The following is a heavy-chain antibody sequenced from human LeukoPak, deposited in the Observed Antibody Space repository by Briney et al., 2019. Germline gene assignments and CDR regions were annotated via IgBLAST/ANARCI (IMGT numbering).Heavy chain of an antibody. J-gene: IGHJ4*02. D-gene: IGHD3-22*01. CDR1: GFTFSSYA. Sequence: PGGSLRLSFAASGFTFSSYAMSWVRQAPGKGLEWVSATSGSGGSTYYADSVKGRFTISRDNSKNTLYLQMNSLRAEDTAVYYCAKEKANYCDSSIPPSFDYWGQGTLVTVSS. CDR3: AKEKANYCDSSIPPSFDY. V-gene: IGHV3-23*01. CDR2: TSGSGGST.